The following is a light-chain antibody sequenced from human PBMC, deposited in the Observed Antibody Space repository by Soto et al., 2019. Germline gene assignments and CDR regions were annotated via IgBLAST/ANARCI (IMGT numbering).Light chain of an antibody. CDR2: EVS. Sequence: QSVLTQPASVSGSPGQSITISCTGTSSDVGGYDYVSWYQQHPGKAPKFMIYEVSHRPSGVSNRFSGSKSGNTASLTISGLQAEDEADYFCSSYTSSRTWVFGGGTQLTVL. CDR1: SSDVGGYDY. CDR3: SSYTSSRTWV. J-gene: IGLJ3*02. V-gene: IGLV2-14*01.